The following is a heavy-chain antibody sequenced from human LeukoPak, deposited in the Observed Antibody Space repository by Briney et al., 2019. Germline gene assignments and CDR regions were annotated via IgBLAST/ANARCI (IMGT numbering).Heavy chain of an antibody. V-gene: IGHV3-66*02. CDR2: IYSGGTT. J-gene: IGHJ4*02. CDR3: ARDAGYDSSGHYYPDY. Sequence: GGSLRLSCEASGVTVSNSHMSWFRQAPGKGLEWVSVIYSGGTTYYADSVRGRFTFSRDNSKNKLYLQMNSLRAEDTAVYYCARDAGYDSSGHYYPDYWGQGNLVTVS. D-gene: IGHD3-22*01. CDR1: GVTVSNSH.